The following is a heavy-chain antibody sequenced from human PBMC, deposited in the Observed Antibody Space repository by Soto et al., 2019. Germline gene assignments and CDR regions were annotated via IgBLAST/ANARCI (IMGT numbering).Heavy chain of an antibody. J-gene: IGHJ4*02. CDR1: GGSISSGDYY. CDR3: ARCARSCSLGF. V-gene: IGHV4-30-4*01. D-gene: IGHD2-15*01. CDR2: IYYSGST. Sequence: PSETLSLTCTVSGGSISSGDYYWSWIRQPPGKGLEWIGYIYYSGSTYYNPSLMSRVTISVDTSKNQFSLKLSSVTAADTAVYYCARCARSCSLGFWGQGTLVTVSS.